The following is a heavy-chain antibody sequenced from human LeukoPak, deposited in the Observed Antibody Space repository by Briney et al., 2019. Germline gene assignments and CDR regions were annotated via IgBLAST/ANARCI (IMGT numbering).Heavy chain of an antibody. D-gene: IGHD3-22*01. V-gene: IGHV1-69*05. CDR1: GGTSSSYA. CDR2: IIPIFGTA. CDR3: ARAHYYDSSGYLIGDY. J-gene: IGHJ4*02. Sequence: SVKVSCKASGGTSSSYAISWVRQAPGQGLEWMGGIIPIFGTANYAQKFQGRVTITTDESTSTAYMELSSLRSEDTAVYYCARAHYYDSSGYLIGDYWGQGTLVTVSS.